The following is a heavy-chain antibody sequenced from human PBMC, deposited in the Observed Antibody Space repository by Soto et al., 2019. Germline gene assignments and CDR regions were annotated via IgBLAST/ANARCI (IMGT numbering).Heavy chain of an antibody. CDR1: GGTFSSYT. V-gene: IGHV1-69*02. D-gene: IGHD3-10*01. CDR2: IIPILGIA. CDR3: ARGDYYGSGSYYNSAAEYFQH. Sequence: QVQLVQSGAEVKKPGSSVKVSCKASGGTFSSYTISWVRQAPGQGLEWMGRIIPILGIANYAQKFQGRVTITADQSTSTAYMELSSLRSEDTAVYYCARGDYYGSGSYYNSAAEYFQHWGQGTLVTVSS. J-gene: IGHJ1*01.